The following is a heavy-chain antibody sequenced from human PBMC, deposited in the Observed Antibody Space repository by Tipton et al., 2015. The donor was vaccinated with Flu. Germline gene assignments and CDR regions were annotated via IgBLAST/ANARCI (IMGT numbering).Heavy chain of an antibody. V-gene: IGHV3-53*01. CDR1: GLTVSGNF. CDR2: LYSGGTT. D-gene: IGHD3-10*01. CDR3: ARESRVYYGSGSYFSPLDQ. Sequence: SLRLSCAISGLTVSGNFMSWVRQAPGKGLEWVSILYSGGTTHYADSVKGRFTISRDNSKSTLYLEMHSLRAEDTAVYFCARESRVYYGSGSYFSPLDQWGQGTLVTVSA. J-gene: IGHJ5*02.